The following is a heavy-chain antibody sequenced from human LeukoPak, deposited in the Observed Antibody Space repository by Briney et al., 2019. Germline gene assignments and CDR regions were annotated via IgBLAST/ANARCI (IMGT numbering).Heavy chain of an antibody. CDR3: TRDYSYAMAV. J-gene: IGHJ6*02. CDR1: GFTFSSAW. CDR2: INSDGSST. V-gene: IGHV3-74*01. Sequence: PGGSLRLSCAASGFTFSSAWMHWVCQTPGKGLVWVSRINSDGSSTNYADSVKGRFTISRDNAKNMVNLQMNSLRAEDTAIYYCTRDYSYAMAVWGQGTTVTVSS. D-gene: IGHD2-21*01.